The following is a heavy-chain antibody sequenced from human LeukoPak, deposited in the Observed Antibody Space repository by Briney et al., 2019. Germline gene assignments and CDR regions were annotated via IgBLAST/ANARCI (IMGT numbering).Heavy chain of an antibody. CDR1: GFTFSNAW. V-gene: IGHV3-15*01. CDR3: TTVRSVEDKYYYDSSGYYDY. CDR2: IKSKTDGGTT. Sequence: KSGGSLRLSCAASGFTFSNAWMSWVRQAPGKGLEWVGRIKSKTDGGTTDYAAPVKGRFTISRDDSKNTLYLQMSSMKTEDTAVYYCTTVRSVEDKYYYDSSGYYDYWGQGTLVTVSS. D-gene: IGHD3-22*01. J-gene: IGHJ4*02.